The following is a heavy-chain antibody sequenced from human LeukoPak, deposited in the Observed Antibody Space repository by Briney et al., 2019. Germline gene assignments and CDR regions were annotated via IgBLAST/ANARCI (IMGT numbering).Heavy chain of an antibody. D-gene: IGHD6-19*01. CDR3: ARDRLKWRRLETYSSGWHDDAFDI. Sequence: PGGSLRLSCAASGFTFCSYSMNWVRQAPGKGLEWVSYISSSSSTIYYADSVKGRFTISRDNAKNSLYLQMNSLRAEDTAVYYCARDRLKWRRLETYSSGWHDDAFDIWGQGTMVTVSS. J-gene: IGHJ3*02. V-gene: IGHV3-48*04. CDR1: GFTFCSYS. CDR2: ISSSSSTI.